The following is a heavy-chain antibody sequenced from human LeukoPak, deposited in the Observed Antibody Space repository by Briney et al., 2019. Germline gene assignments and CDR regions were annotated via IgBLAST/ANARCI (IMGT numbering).Heavy chain of an antibody. V-gene: IGHV1-18*01. CDR2: ISAYNGNT. CDR1: GYTFTGNG. Sequence: ASVKVSCKAFGYTFTGNGITWVRQAPGQGLEWMGWISAYNGNTVYAQMFQGRVTMITDTSTSTAYMEVTNLRSDDTAMYYCARSGHCSGAGCYAEGIDYWGQGTLVTVSS. J-gene: IGHJ4*02. D-gene: IGHD2-2*01. CDR3: ARSGHCSGAGCYAEGIDY.